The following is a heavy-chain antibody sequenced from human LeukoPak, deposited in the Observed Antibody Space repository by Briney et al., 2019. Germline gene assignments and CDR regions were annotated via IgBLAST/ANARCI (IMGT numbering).Heavy chain of an antibody. CDR3: ARAIYYDSSGYQHRVYFDY. CDR1: GFTFGDYG. CDR2: INWNGGST. J-gene: IGHJ4*02. D-gene: IGHD3-22*01. Sequence: GGSLRLSCAASGFTFGDYGMSWVRHAPGKGLEWVSGINWNGGSTGYADSVKGRFTISRDNAKNSLYLQMNSLRAEDTALYYCARAIYYDSSGYQHRVYFDYWGQGTLVTVSS. V-gene: IGHV3-20*04.